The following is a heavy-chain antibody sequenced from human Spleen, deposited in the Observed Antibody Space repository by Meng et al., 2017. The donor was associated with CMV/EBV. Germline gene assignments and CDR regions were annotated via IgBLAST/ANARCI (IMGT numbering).Heavy chain of an antibody. Sequence: GGSLRLSCAASGFIFSSYAMGWVRQDPGKGLEWVSAIHGSGESTYYADSVKGRFTISRDNSKNTLFLQMNSLRAVDTAVYYCARDESVAGQGPYFDSWGQGTLVTVSS. V-gene: IGHV3-23*01. D-gene: IGHD6-19*01. CDR3: ARDESVAGQGPYFDS. CDR1: GFIFSSYA. J-gene: IGHJ4*02. CDR2: IHGSGEST.